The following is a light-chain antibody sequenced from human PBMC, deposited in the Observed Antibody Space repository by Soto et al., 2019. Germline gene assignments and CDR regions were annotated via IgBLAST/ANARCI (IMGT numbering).Light chain of an antibody. J-gene: IGLJ1*01. CDR3: QTWGTGIHV. Sequence: QLVLTQSPSASASLGASVKLTCTLSSGHSSYAIAWHQQQPEKGPRYLMKLNSDGSHSKGDGILDRFSGSSSGAERYLTISSLQSEDEADYYCQTWGTGIHVFGTGTKVTVL. V-gene: IGLV4-69*01. CDR2: LNSDGSH. CDR1: SGHSSYA.